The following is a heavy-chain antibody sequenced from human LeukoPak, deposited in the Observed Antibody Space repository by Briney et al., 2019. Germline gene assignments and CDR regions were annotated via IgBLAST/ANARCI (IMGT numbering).Heavy chain of an antibody. Sequence: PGGSLRLSCAASGFSFSTYAMSWVRQAPGKGLEWVSGISASGDSTYYGDSVKGRFTISRDNFEDTLYLQMNSLRAEDTAVYYCARDRLITTWQADYWGQGTLVTVSS. CDR1: GFSFSTYA. J-gene: IGHJ4*02. CDR2: ISASGDST. CDR3: ARDRLITTWQADY. V-gene: IGHV3-23*01. D-gene: IGHD3-16*01.